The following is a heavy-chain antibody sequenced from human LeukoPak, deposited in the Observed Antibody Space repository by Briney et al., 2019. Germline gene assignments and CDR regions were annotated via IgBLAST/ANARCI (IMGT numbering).Heavy chain of an antibody. V-gene: IGHV3-30*04. CDR1: GFTLSSYP. D-gene: IGHD2-15*01. J-gene: IGHJ5*02. CDR2: ISYDGSNK. Sequence: GGSLRLSCAAPGFTLSSYPMHWVRQAPAKGLERVAVISYDGSNKYYADSVKGRFTISRDNSKNTLYLQMNSLRAEDTAVYYCARPRSGGSWYLTWFDPWGQGTLVTVSS. CDR3: ARPRSGGSWYLTWFDP.